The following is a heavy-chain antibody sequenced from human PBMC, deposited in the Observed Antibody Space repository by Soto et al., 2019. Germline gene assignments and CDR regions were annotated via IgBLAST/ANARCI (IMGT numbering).Heavy chain of an antibody. V-gene: IGHV4-61*01. CDR3: ARDRRYYDSSGYYLDY. CDR2: IYYSGST. CDR1: GCSVSSGSYY. D-gene: IGHD3-22*01. J-gene: IGHJ4*02. Sequence: PSETLSLTGTVSGCSVSSGSYYWSWIRQPPGKGLEWIGYIYYSGSTNYNPSLKSRVTISVDTSKNQFSLKLSSVTAADTAVYYCARDRRYYDSSGYYLDYWGQGTLVTVSS.